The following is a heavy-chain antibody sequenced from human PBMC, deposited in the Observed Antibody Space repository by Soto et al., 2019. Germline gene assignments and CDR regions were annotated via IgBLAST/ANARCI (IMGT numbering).Heavy chain of an antibody. Sequence: ASVKVSCKASGYTFTSYGISWVRQAPGQGLEWMGWISAYNGNTNYAQKLQGRVTMTTDTSTSTAYMELRSLRSDDTAVYYCAGGRPPSTVTTHSYSFDYWGQGTLVTVSS. J-gene: IGHJ4*02. D-gene: IGHD4-17*01. CDR1: GYTFTSYG. CDR2: ISAYNGNT. V-gene: IGHV1-18*01. CDR3: AGGRPPSTVTTHSYSFDY.